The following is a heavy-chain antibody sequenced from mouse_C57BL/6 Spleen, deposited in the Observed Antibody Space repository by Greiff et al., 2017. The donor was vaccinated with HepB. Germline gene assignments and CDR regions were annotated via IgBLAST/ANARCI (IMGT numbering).Heavy chain of an antibody. D-gene: IGHD2-4*01. CDR3: TTSYDYDGGDY. CDR2: IDPENGDT. CDR1: GFNIKDDY. Sequence: VQLKESGAELVRPGASVKLSCTASGFNIKDDYMHWVKQRPEQGLEWIGWIDPENGDTEYASKFQGKATITADTSSNTAYLQLSSLTSEDTAVYYCTTSYDYDGGDYWGQGTTLTVSS. V-gene: IGHV14-4*01. J-gene: IGHJ2*01.